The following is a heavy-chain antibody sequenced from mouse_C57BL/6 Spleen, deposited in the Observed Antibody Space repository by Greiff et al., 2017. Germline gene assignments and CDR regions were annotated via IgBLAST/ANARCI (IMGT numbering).Heavy chain of an antibody. CDR2: IYPGSGNT. CDR1: GYTFTDYY. V-gene: IGHV1-76*01. J-gene: IGHJ3*01. D-gene: IGHD2-4*01. CDR3: ARGDYYDYAWFAY. Sequence: VQLQQSGAELVRPGASVKLSCKASGYTFTDYYINWVKQRPGQGLEWIARIYPGSGNTYYNEKFKGKATLTAEKSSSTAYMQLSSLTSEDSAVYFCARGDYYDYAWFAYWGQGTLVTVSA.